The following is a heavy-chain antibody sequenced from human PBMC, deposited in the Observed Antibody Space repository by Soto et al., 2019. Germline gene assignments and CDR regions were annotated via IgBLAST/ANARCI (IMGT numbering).Heavy chain of an antibody. Sequence: ASVKVSCKASGYTFTYYAVTWVRQAPGQGLEWMGWISAYNGHTKYAQNLQGRLTLTTDTSTNTAYMELRSLRSDDTAVYYCARWPQPRYTADPYAVDVWGQGTRVTVSS. D-gene: IGHD3-16*02. CDR3: ARWPQPRYTADPYAVDV. CDR1: GYTFTYYA. J-gene: IGHJ6*02. V-gene: IGHV1-18*01. CDR2: ISAYNGHT.